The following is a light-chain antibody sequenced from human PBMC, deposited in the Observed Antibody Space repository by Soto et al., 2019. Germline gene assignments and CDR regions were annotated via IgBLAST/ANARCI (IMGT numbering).Light chain of an antibody. CDR1: QGISSF. J-gene: IGKJ3*01. CDR2: GAS. Sequence: IQLTQSPSSLSASVGDRVTITCRASQGISSFLAWYQQKPGKAPKRLIYGASTLQSGVPSRFSGSGSGTDFTLTIGSLQPEDFATYYCQQLNSFPIPFGPGTKVDSK. CDR3: QQLNSFPIP. V-gene: IGKV1-9*01.